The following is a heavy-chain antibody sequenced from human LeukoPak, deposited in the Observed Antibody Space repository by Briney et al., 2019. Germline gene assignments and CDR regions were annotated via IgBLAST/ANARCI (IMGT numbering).Heavy chain of an antibody. Sequence: GGSLRLSCAASGFTFSSYSMNWVRQAPGKGLEYVSYISSGSGTIYYADSVKGRFTTSRDNAKNSLYLQMNSLSAEDTAVYYCARAQKYSYDAFDIWGQGTMVTVSS. D-gene: IGHD4-11*01. CDR3: ARAQKYSYDAFDI. V-gene: IGHV3-48*04. CDR2: ISSGSGTI. CDR1: GFTFSSYS. J-gene: IGHJ3*02.